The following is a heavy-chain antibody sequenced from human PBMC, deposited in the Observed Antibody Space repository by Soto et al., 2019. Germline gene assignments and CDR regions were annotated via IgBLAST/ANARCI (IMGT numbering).Heavy chain of an antibody. CDR2: ISSSSSTI. J-gene: IGHJ6*02. V-gene: IGHV3-48*02. D-gene: IGHD1-1*01. CDR1: GFTFSSYS. Sequence: EVQLVESGGGLVQPGGSLRLSCAASGFTFSSYSMNWVRQAPGKGLEWVSYISSSSSTIYYADSVKGRFTISRNNAKNTLYLQMNSLRDKDTAVYYCAREDWNRPYGMDVWGQGTTVTVSS. CDR3: AREDWNRPYGMDV.